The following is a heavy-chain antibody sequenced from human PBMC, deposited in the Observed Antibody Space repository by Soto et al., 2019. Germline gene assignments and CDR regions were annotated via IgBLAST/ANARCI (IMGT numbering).Heavy chain of an antibody. J-gene: IGHJ3*02. D-gene: IGHD3-16*01. CDR3: ARSPLGYDYVRQTWREVGDSFDI. CDR1: GASLGGFH. CDR2: LIHGGST. V-gene: IGHV4-34*12. Sequence: LSLTCAIYGASLGGFHWTWLRQAPGKGLEWIGELIHGGSTNYNPSLKGRVSFSLDTPKNQFSLHLMSVTAADTAVYYCARSPLGYDYVRQTWREVGDSFDIWGRGTLVTVSS.